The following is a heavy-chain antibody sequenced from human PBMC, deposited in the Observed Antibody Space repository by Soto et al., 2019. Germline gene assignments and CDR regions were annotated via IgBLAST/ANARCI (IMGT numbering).Heavy chain of an antibody. CDR2: IYYSGST. CDR1: GGSISRGGYC. CDR3: ARAPGVSYWFEP. V-gene: IGHV4-31*03. J-gene: IGHJ5*02. D-gene: IGHD7-27*01. Sequence: TSGTLSLTCTVSGGSISRGGYCWSWIRQHPGKGLEWIGYIYYSGSTYYNPSLKSRVTISVDTSKNQFSLKLSSVTAADTAVNYCARAPGVSYWFEPWGQGTLVTLSS.